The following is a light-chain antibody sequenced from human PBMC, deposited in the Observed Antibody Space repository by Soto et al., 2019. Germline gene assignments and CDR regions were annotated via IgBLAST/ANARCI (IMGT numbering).Light chain of an antibody. J-gene: IGKJ1*01. CDR3: QQYGSSGT. CDR2: DAY. V-gene: IGKV3-11*01. Sequence: EIVLTQSPATLSLSPGERATLSCRASQSFRRLLAWYQQKPGQAPRLLIYDAYNRATGIPPRFSGSGSGTDFTLTISRLEPEDFAVYYCQQYGSSGTFGQGTKVDIK. CDR1: QSFRRL.